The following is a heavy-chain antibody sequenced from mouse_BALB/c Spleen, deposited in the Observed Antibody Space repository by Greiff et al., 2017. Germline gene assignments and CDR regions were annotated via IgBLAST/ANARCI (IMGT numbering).Heavy chain of an antibody. CDR3: ATSSGTWHWFAY. D-gene: IGHD4-1*01. J-gene: IGHJ3*01. V-gene: IGHV2-2*02. CDR2: IWSGGST. Sequence: VHLVESGPGLVQPSQSLSITCTVSGFSLTSYGVHWVRQSPGKGLEWLGVIWSGGSTDYNAAFISRLSISKDNSKSQVFFKMNSLQANDTAIYYCATSSGTWHWFAYWGQGTLVTVSA. CDR1: GFSLTSYG.